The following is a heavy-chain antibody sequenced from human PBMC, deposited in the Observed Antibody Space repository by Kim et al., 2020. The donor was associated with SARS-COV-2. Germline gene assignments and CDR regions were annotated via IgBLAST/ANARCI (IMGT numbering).Heavy chain of an antibody. V-gene: IGHV3-30*04. D-gene: IGHD1-26*01. J-gene: IGHJ4*02. CDR1: GFTFSSYA. CDR3: ARPYSGSYWGYFDY. CDR2: ISYDGSNK. Sequence: GGSLRLSCAASGFTFSSYAMHWVRQAPGKGLEWVAVISYDGSNKYYADSVKGRFTISRDNSKNTLYLQMNSLRAEDTAVYYCARPYSGSYWGYFDYWGQGTLVTVS.